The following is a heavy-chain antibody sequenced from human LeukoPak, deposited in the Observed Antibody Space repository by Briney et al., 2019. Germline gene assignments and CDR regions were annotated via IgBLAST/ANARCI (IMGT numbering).Heavy chain of an antibody. V-gene: IGHV4-39*01. J-gene: IGHJ6*02. CDR3: ARHASYYYGMDV. Sequence: SETLSLTCTVSGGSLSSSSYYWGWIRQPPGRGLEWIGSIYYSGSTYYNPSLKSRVTISVDTSKNQFSLKLSSVTAADTAVYYCARHASYYYGMDVWGQGTTVTVSS. CDR2: IYYSGST. D-gene: IGHD3-16*01. CDR1: GGSLSSSSYY.